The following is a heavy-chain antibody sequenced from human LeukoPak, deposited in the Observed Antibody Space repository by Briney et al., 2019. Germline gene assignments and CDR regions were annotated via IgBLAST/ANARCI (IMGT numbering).Heavy chain of an antibody. V-gene: IGHV4-39*07. J-gene: IGHJ4*02. CDR1: GGSISSSSYY. CDR2: IYYSGST. D-gene: IGHD6-19*01. CDR3: VSGWYFDY. Sequence: SGTLSLTCTVSGGSISSSSYYWGWIRQPPGKGLEWIGSIYYSGSTYYNPSLKSRVTISVDTSKNQFSLKLSSVTAADTAVYYCVSGWYFDYWGQGTLVTVSS.